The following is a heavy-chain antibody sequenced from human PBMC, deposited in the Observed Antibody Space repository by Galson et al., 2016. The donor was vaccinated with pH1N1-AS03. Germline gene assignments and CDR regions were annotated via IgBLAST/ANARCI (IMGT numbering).Heavy chain of an antibody. D-gene: IGHD6-19*01. CDR1: GYIVSNYW. Sequence: QSGAEVKKTGESLKISCKGSGYIVSNYWIAWVRQMPGKGLEWMGMVYPIDSDTRYSPSFEGQVTISPDMSTSTVYLQWRGLKASNTAVYYCARLNSGWHKLEYWGQGTLVIVSS. CDR3: ARLNSGWHKLEY. CDR2: VYPIDSDT. V-gene: IGHV5-51*01. J-gene: IGHJ4*02.